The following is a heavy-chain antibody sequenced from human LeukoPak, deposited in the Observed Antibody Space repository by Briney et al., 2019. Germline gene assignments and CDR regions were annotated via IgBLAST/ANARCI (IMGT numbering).Heavy chain of an antibody. Sequence: QLGGSLLLSCDASGFTFDAYAMHWVRPAPGEGLEWVSLINKDGSATYYAASVKGRFTISRDNSKNSLYLQMNSLRSEDTALYYCATWAFYHSLDVWGQGTTVTVSS. J-gene: IGHJ6*02. CDR1: GFTFDAYA. CDR3: ATWAFYHSLDV. CDR2: INKDGSAT. D-gene: IGHD1-26*01. V-gene: IGHV3-43*02.